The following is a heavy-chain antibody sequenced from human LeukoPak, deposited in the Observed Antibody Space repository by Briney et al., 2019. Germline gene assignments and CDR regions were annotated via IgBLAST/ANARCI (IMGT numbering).Heavy chain of an antibody. CDR3: TTSMVRGVIISPYYGMDV. CDR2: IKSKTDGGTT. D-gene: IGHD3-10*01. V-gene: IGHV3-15*01. CDR1: GLTFSNAW. Sequence: PGGSLRLSCAASGLTFSNAWMSWVRQAPGKGLEWVGRIKSKTDGGTTDYAAPVKGRFTISRDDSKNTLYLQMNSLKTEDTAVYYCTTSMVRGVIISPYYGMDVWGQGTTVTVSS. J-gene: IGHJ6*02.